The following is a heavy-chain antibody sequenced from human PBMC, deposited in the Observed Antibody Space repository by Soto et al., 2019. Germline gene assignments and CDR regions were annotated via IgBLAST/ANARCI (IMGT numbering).Heavy chain of an antibody. CDR2: IYYSGST. CDR1: GGSIGSGDYY. V-gene: IGHV4-30-4*01. Sequence: TVSGGSIGSGDYYWSWIRQPPGKGLEWIGYIYYSGSTYYNPSLKSRVTISVDTSKNQFSLKLSSVTAADTAVYYCAGSASIAAPVDYWGQGTLVTVSS. D-gene: IGHD6-6*01. CDR3: AGSASIAAPVDY. J-gene: IGHJ4*02.